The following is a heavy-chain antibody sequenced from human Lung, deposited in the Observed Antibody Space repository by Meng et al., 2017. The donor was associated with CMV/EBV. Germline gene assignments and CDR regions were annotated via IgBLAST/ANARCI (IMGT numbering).Heavy chain of an antibody. Sequence: SCIASGFTFTTYAMSWVRQAPGKELEWVSGISTSGGSTYYADSVKGRFTISRDNSKNTVYLQMDRLRADDTAVYYCEKDRAVDPHMFIINYYYGVDVWXQGTXVTVSS. CDR1: GFTFTTYA. V-gene: IGHV3-23*01. CDR3: EKDRAVDPHMFIINYYYGVDV. CDR2: ISTSGGST. J-gene: IGHJ6*02. D-gene: IGHD3-10*01.